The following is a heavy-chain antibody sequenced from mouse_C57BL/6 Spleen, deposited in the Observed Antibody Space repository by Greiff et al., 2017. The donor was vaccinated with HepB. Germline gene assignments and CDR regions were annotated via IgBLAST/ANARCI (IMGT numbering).Heavy chain of an antibody. D-gene: IGHD2-5*01. J-gene: IGHJ1*03. CDR3: TRCPYYSNYGYFDV. V-gene: IGHV1-15*01. CDR2: IDPETGGT. Sequence: QVQLKQSGAELVRPGASVTLSCKASGYTFTDYEMHWVKQTPVHGLEWIGAIDPETGGTAYNQKFKGKAILTADKSSSTAYMELRSLTSEDSAVYFCTRCPYYSNYGYFDVWGTGTTVTVSS. CDR1: GYTFTDYE.